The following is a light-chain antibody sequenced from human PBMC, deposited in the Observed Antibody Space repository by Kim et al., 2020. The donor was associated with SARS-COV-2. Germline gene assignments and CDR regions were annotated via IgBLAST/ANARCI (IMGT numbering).Light chain of an antibody. CDR1: QGIYND. CDR2: GAS. CDR3: QQLNDYPPKT. J-gene: IGKJ1*01. V-gene: IGKV1-9*01. Sequence: SVGHRVTITCRASQGIYNDLAWYQQKPGRAPKLLIYGASTLHSGVPSRFSGSGSGTEFTLTISSLQPEDLAVYYCQQLNDYPPKTFGQGTKVDIK.